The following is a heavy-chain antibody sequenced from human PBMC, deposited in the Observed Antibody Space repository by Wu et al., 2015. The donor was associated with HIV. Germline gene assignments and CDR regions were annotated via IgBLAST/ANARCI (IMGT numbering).Heavy chain of an antibody. CDR3: ARGENGRCSSTSCLYYYYYMDV. CDR2: ISAYNGNT. D-gene: IGHD2-2*01. V-gene: IGHV1-18*01. CDR1: GYTFTSYG. Sequence: QVQLVQSGAEVKKPGASVKVSCKASGYTFTSYGISWVRQAPGQGLEWMGWISAYNGNTNYAQKLQDRVTMTTDTSTSTAYMELRSLRSDDTAVYYCARGENGRCSSTSCLYYYYYMDVWGKGTTVTVSS. J-gene: IGHJ6*03.